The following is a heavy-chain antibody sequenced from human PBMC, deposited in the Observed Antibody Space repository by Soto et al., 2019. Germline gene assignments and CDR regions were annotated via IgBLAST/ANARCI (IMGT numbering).Heavy chain of an antibody. CDR1: GFTFSSYG. CDR2: ISYDGSNK. V-gene: IGHV3-30*18. CDR3: AKVVVGATHGRDY. D-gene: IGHD1-26*01. Sequence: SLRLSCAASGFTFSSYGMHWVRQAPGKGLEWVAVISYDGSNKYYADSVKGRFTISRDNSKNTLYLQMNSLRAEDTAVYYCAKVVVGATHGRDYWGQGTLVTVSS. J-gene: IGHJ4*02.